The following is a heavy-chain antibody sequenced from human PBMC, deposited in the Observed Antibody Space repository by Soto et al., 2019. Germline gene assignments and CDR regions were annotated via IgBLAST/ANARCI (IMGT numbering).Heavy chain of an antibody. CDR2: IKSKADGSTT. J-gene: IGHJ4*02. D-gene: IGHD5-18*01. CDR3: AAPLPGTHGYGY. V-gene: IGHV3-15*01. Sequence: EVQLVESGGVLVKPGGSLRLSCAASGITLSNAWMTWVRQAPGKGLEWVGRIKSKADGSTTEYGSPVKDRFIITRDDSENTLDLQMHSLKTEDTAVYYCAAPLPGTHGYGYWGQGTLVTVSS. CDR1: GITLSNAW.